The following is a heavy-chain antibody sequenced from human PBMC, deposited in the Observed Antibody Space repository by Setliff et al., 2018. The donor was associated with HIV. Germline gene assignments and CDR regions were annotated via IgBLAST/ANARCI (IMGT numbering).Heavy chain of an antibody. V-gene: IGHV4-59*01. J-gene: IGHJ3*02. CDR2: IYYSGST. CDR3: ARDRKVDTAMVRGLGTFDI. D-gene: IGHD5-18*01. CDR1: GGSISSYY. Sequence: PSETLSLTCTVSGGSISSYYWSWIRQPPGKGLEWIGYIYYSGSTKYNPSLKSRVTISVDTSKNQFSLKLNSVTAADTAVYYCARDRKVDTAMVRGLGTFDIWGQGTMVTVSS.